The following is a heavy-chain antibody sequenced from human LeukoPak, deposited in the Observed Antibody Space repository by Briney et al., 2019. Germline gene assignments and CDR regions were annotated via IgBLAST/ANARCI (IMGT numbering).Heavy chain of an antibody. CDR2: IKQDGSEK. D-gene: IGHD4-17*01. CDR1: GFTFSSYW. CDR3: ARGMTTVTTNFVYY. Sequence: GGSLRLSCAASGFTFSSYWMSWVRQAPGKGLEWVANIKQDGSEKYYVDSVRGRFTISRDNAKNSLYLQMNSLRAEDTAVYHCARGMTTVTTNFVYYWGQGTLVTVSS. V-gene: IGHV3-7*01. J-gene: IGHJ4*02.